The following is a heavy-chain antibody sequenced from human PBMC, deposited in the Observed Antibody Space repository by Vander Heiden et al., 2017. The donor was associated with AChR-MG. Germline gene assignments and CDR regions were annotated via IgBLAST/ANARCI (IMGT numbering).Heavy chain of an antibody. J-gene: IGHJ4*02. CDR3: ARGGSYSSSSISAY. V-gene: IGHV1-2*02. CDR2: INPNSGGA. D-gene: IGHD6-19*01. Sequence: QVQLVQSGAEVKKPGAAVKVSCKDSGYSFPGYCMHWVRQAPGQGPEWMGWINPNSGGANYAQKFQGRVTMTRDTSINTAYIELGSLRSDDTAVYYCARGGSYSSSSISAYWGQGTLVTVSS. CDR1: GYSFPGYC.